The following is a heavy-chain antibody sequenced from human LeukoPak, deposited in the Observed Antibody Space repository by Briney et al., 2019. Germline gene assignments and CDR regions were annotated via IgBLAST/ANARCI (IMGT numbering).Heavy chain of an antibody. CDR2: INPNSGGT. D-gene: IGHD3-22*01. CDR1: GYTFTGYY. V-gene: IGHV1-2*02. Sequence: GASVKVSCKASGYTFTGYYMHWVRQAPGQGLEWMGWINPNSGGTNYAQKFQGRVTMTRDTSISTAYMELSRLRSDDTAVYYCARVDSDLYDSSGYYYWGDAFDIWGQGTMVTVSS. J-gene: IGHJ3*02. CDR3: ARVDSDLYDSSGYYYWGDAFDI.